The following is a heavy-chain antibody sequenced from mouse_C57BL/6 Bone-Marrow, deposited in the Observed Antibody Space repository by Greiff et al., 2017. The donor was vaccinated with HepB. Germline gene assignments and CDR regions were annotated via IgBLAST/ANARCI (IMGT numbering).Heavy chain of an antibody. CDR2: IDPSDSYT. CDR1: GYTFTSYW. CDR3: YYGSSDY. D-gene: IGHD1-1*01. J-gene: IGHJ2*01. V-gene: IGHV1-50*01. Sequence: VQLQQPGAELVKPGASVKLSCKASGYTFTSYWMQWVKQRPGQGLEWIGEIDPSDSYTNYNQKFKGKATLTVDTSSSTAYMQLSSLTSEDSAVYYCYYGSSDYWGQGTTLTVSS.